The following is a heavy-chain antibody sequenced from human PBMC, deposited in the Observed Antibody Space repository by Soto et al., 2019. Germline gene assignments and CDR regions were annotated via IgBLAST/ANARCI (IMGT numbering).Heavy chain of an antibody. V-gene: IGHV3-23*01. D-gene: IGHD3-3*01. Sequence: GGSLRLSCAASGFTFSSYAMSWVRQAPGKGLEWVSAISGSGGSTYYADSVKGRFTISRDNSKNTLYLQMNSLRAEDTAVYYCAKDLGVVINLGWFDPWGQGTLVTVSS. J-gene: IGHJ5*02. CDR2: ISGSGGST. CDR1: GFTFSSYA. CDR3: AKDLGVVINLGWFDP.